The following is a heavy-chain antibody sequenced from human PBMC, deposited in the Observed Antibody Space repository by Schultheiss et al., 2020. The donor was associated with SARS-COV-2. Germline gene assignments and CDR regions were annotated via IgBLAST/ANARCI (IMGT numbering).Heavy chain of an antibody. CDR1: GFTFSSYG. CDR3: AKDVTGEAFDI. Sequence: GGSLRLSCAASGFTFSSYGMHWVRQAPGKGLEYVSAISSNGGSTYYADSVKGRFTISRDNSKNTLYLQMNSLRAEDTAVYYCAKDVTGEAFDIWGQGTMVTVSS. J-gene: IGHJ3*02. CDR2: ISSNGGST. V-gene: IGHV3-64*04. D-gene: IGHD7-27*01.